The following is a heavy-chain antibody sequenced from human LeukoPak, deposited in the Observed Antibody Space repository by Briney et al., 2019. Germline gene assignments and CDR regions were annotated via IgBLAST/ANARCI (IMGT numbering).Heavy chain of an antibody. CDR3: ARDYDILTGYLAYFDY. V-gene: IGHV3-20*04. CDR2: INWNGGST. J-gene: IGHJ4*02. CDR1: GFTFSSYA. Sequence: GGSLRLSCAASGFTFSSYAMSWVRQAPGKGLEWVSGINWNGGSTGYADSVKGRFTISRDNAKNSLYLQMNSLRAEDTALYYCARDYDILTGYLAYFDYWGQGTLVTVSS. D-gene: IGHD3-9*01.